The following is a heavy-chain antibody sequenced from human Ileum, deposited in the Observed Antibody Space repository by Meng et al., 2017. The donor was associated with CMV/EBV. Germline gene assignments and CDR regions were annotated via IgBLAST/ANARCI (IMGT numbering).Heavy chain of an antibody. CDR2: ISSSGGST. V-gene: IGHV3-48*03. J-gene: IGHJ5*02. CDR3: TRRILDWVGSPFDH. CDR1: GFSFSDYE. D-gene: IGHD3-3*01. Sequence: GGSLRLSCAASGFSFSDYEMNWVRQAPGKGLEWIAYISSSGGSTYFADSVRGRFSISRDNTKNSLYLHMNSLRAGDTAVYYCTRRILDWVGSPFDHWGQGARVTVSS.